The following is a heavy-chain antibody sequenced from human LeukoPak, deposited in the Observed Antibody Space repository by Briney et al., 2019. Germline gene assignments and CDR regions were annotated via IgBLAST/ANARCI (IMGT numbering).Heavy chain of an antibody. CDR3: ARGGGLDV. CDR2: INHNGNVN. J-gene: IGHJ6*02. V-gene: IGHV3-7*03. Sequence: PGGSLRLSCAASGFTFSTYTMHWVRQAPGKGLEWVASINHNGNVNYYVDSVKGRFTISRDNAKNSLYLQMSNLRAEDTAVYFCARGGGLDVGGQGATVTVSS. CDR1: GFTFSTYT. D-gene: IGHD3-16*01.